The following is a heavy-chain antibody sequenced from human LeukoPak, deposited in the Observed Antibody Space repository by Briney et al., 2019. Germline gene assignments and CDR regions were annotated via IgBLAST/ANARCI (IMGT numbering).Heavy chain of an antibody. CDR1: GGSFSSYY. Sequence: SETLSLTCTVSGGSFSSYYWNWIRQPAGKGLEWIGRTYTSGSTNYNPSLKSRVTMSVDTSENQFSLKLNSVTAADTAVYYCARAGDSTSPLDYWGQGTLVTVSS. J-gene: IGHJ4*02. V-gene: IGHV4-4*07. CDR2: TYTSGST. D-gene: IGHD6-13*01. CDR3: ARAGDSTSPLDY.